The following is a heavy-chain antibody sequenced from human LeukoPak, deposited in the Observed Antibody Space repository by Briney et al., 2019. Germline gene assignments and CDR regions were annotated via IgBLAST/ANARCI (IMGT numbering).Heavy chain of an antibody. V-gene: IGHV1-69*01. CDR2: IIPIFGTA. CDR1: GGTFSSYA. CDR3: ARELTGYFDWLLPYNYGMDV. J-gene: IGHJ6*02. D-gene: IGHD3-9*01. Sequence: SVKVSCKASGGTFSSYAISWVRQAPGQGLEWMGGIIPIFGTANYAQKFQGRVTITADESTSTTYMELSSLRSEDTAVYYCARELTGYFDWLLPYNYGMDVWGQGTTVTVSS.